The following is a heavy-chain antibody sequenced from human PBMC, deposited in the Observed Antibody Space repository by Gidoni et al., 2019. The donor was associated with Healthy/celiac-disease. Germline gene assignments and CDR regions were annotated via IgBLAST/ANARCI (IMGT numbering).Heavy chain of an antibody. CDR1: GLTFSSYA. CDR2: ISVSGVST. Sequence: EVQLLESGGGLVQPGGARRLSCAASGLTFSSYARSWVRQAPGKGLAWVSAISVSGVSTYYADSVKGRFTISRDNSKNTLYLQMNSLRAEDTAVYYCAKGGSGWSSEYYFDYWGQGTLVTVSS. CDR3: AKGGSGWSSEYYFDY. D-gene: IGHD6-19*01. J-gene: IGHJ4*02. V-gene: IGHV3-23*01.